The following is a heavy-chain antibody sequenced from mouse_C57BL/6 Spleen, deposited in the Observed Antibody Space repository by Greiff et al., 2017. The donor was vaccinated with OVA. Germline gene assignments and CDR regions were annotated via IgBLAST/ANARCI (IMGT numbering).Heavy chain of an antibody. CDR1: GYSITSGYY. CDR3: AREGVYGAMDY. CDR2: ISYDGSN. Sequence: EVQVVESGPGLVKPSQSLSLTCSVTGYSITSGYYWNWIRQFPGNKLEWMGYISYDGSNNYNPSLKNRISITRDTSKNQFFLKLNSVTTEDTATYYCAREGVYGAMDYWGQGTSVTVSS. J-gene: IGHJ4*01. D-gene: IGHD1-1*01. V-gene: IGHV3-6*01.